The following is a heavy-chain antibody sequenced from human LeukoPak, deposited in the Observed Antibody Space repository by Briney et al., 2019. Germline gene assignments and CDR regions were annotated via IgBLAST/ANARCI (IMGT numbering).Heavy chain of an antibody. CDR1: GGPFGFNY. Sequence: SETLSLTCAVYGGPFGFNYWSWIRQTPGMGLEWIGQINHSGSTDYNPSLKSRVTMSVDPSKSQFSLRLSSVAAADTAVYYCAKVGWTDEADYWGQGTLVTVSS. D-gene: IGHD1-1*01. V-gene: IGHV4-34*01. J-gene: IGHJ4*02. CDR2: INHSGST. CDR3: AKVGWTDEADY.